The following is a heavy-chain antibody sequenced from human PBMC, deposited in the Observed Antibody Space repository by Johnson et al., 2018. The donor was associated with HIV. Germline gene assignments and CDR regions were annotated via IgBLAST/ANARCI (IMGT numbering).Heavy chain of an antibody. V-gene: IGHV3-30*18. CDR1: GFSFSNYA. CDR2: VSSDGSIK. Sequence: QVQLVESGGGVVQPGRSLRLSCVASGFSFSNYAMDCVRQAPGKGLEWVAFVSSDGSIKYYGDSVKGRFTISRDNSRNSLYLQMNSLRAEDTAVYYCAKGQSSGYPKDAFDIWGQGTMVIVSS. CDR3: AKGQSSGYPKDAFDI. D-gene: IGHD3-22*01. J-gene: IGHJ3*02.